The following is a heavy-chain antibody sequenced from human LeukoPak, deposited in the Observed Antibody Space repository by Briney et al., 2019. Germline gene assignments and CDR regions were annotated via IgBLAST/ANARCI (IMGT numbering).Heavy chain of an antibody. J-gene: IGHJ4*02. V-gene: IGHV3-15*01. Sequence: GGSLRLSCAASGFTFSNAWMSWVRQAPGKGLEWVGRIKSKTDGGTTDYAAPVKGRFTISRDDSKNTLYLQMNKLKNEDATVYYCTTGYFDWLSVVEIDYWGQGTLVTVSS. D-gene: IGHD3-9*01. CDR2: IKSKTDGGTT. CDR3: TTGYFDWLSVVEIDY. CDR1: GFTFSNAW.